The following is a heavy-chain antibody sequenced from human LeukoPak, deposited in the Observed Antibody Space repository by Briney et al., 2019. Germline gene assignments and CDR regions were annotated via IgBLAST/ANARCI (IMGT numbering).Heavy chain of an antibody. D-gene: IGHD5-18*01. CDR3: ARGTAMASRYPLDY. CDR2: ISYDGSNK. V-gene: IGHV3-30-3*01. Sequence: GALRLSYAASGFTFSTYAMHWVRQAPGKGLEWVTFISYDGSNKYYADSVKGRFTISRDNSKNTLYLQMNSLRAEDTAVYYCARGTAMASRYPLDYWGQGTLVTVSS. CDR1: GFTFSTYA. J-gene: IGHJ4*02.